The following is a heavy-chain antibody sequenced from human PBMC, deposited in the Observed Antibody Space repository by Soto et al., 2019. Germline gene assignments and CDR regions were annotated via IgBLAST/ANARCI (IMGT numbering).Heavy chain of an antibody. D-gene: IGHD6-13*01. CDR3: ARASILAAAGN. V-gene: IGHV4-4*02. CDR2: IYHSGST. CDR1: GGSISSSNW. Sequence: SETLSLTCAVSGGSISSSNWWSCVRQPPGKGLEWIGEIYHSGSTNYNPSLTSRVTISVDKSKNQFSLKLSSVTAAATAVYYCARASILAAAGNWGQVTLVTISS. J-gene: IGHJ4*02.